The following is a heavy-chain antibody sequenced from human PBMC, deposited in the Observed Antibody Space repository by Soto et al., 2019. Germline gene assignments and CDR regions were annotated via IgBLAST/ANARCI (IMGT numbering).Heavy chain of an antibody. CDR2: ISGSGGST. Sequence: GGSLRLSCAASGFTFSSYAMSWVRQAPGKGLEWVSAISGSGGSTYYADSVKGRFTISRDNSKNTLYLQMNGLRAEDTAVYYCAKSGRDYYYYYMDVWGKGTTVTVSS. J-gene: IGHJ6*03. CDR1: GFTFSSYA. CDR3: AKSGRDYYYYYMDV. D-gene: IGHD1-26*01. V-gene: IGHV3-23*01.